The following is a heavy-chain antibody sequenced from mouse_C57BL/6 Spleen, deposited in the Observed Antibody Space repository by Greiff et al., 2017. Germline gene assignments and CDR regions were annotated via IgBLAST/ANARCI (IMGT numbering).Heavy chain of an antibody. CDR1: GYTFTSYW. Sequence: VQLQQPGAELVRPGTSVKLSCKASGYTFTSYWMHWVKQRPGQGLEWIGVIDPSDSYTNYNQKFKGKATLTVDTSSSTASMQLSSLTSEDSAVYYCARRGYYGSLDWYFDVWGTGTTVTVSS. D-gene: IGHD1-1*01. CDR3: ARRGYYGSLDWYFDV. CDR2: IDPSDSYT. V-gene: IGHV1-59*01. J-gene: IGHJ1*03.